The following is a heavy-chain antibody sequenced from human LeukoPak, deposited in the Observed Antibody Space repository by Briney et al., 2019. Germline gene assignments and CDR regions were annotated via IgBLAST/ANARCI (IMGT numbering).Heavy chain of an antibody. CDR2: ISSSSSYI. D-gene: IGHD3/OR15-3a*01. CDR1: GFTFSSYS. J-gene: IGHJ4*02. V-gene: IGHV3-21*01. Sequence: GGSLRPSCAASGFTFSSYSMNWVRQAPGKGLEWVSSISSSSSYIYYADSVKGRFTISRDNAKNSLYLQMNSLRAADTAVYYCARLLGPTYIDYWGQGTLVTVSS. CDR3: ARLLGPTYIDY.